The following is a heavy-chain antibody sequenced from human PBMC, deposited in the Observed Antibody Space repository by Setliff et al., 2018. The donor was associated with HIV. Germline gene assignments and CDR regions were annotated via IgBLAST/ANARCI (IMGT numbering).Heavy chain of an antibody. J-gene: IGHJ5*02. D-gene: IGHD5-18*01. V-gene: IGHV3-15*05. CDR2: IKSKTDGETE. CDR1: GFTFTNAW. CDR3: VRIGHGYSFANGFDP. Sequence: PGGSLRLSCAASGFTFTNAWMSWARQAPGKGLEWVGRIKSKTDGETEDYADAVRGRFIISRDNSKNTVYLQMNNLRVDDTAVYYCVRIGHGYSFANGFDPWGQGTPVTV.